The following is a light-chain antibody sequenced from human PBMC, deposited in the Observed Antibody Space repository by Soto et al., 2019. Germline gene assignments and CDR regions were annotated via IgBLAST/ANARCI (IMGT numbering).Light chain of an antibody. CDR2: DAS. CDR3: QQRSNWPRMYT. J-gene: IGKJ2*01. CDR1: QSIDSY. V-gene: IGKV3-11*01. Sequence: EIVLTQSPATLSLSPGDRATLSCRASQSIDSYLAWYQQKSGQPPRLLIYDASNRATGIPARFSGSGSGTDFTLTSSSLEPEDFAVYYCQQRSNWPRMYTFGQGTKLEIK.